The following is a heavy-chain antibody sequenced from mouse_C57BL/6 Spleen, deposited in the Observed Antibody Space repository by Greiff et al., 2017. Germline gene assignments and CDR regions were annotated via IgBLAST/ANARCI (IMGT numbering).Heavy chain of an antibody. D-gene: IGHD3-3*01. CDR3: ARDRTFAY. J-gene: IGHJ3*01. CDR1: GFTFSDYY. CDR2: INYDGSST. Sequence: EVQVVESEGGLVQPGSSMKLSCTASGFTFSDYYMAWVRQVPEKGLEWVANINYDGSSTYYLDSLKSRFIISRDNAKNILYLQMSSLKSEDTATYYCARDRTFAYWGKGTLVTVSA. V-gene: IGHV5-16*01.